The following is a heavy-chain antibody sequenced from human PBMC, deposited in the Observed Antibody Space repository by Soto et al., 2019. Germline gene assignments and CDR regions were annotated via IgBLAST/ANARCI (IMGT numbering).Heavy chain of an antibody. CDR3: ARVPLPRLRYFDTIDAFDI. CDR1: GFTFSSYS. CDR2: ISSSSSTI. D-gene: IGHD3-9*01. J-gene: IGHJ3*02. V-gene: IGHV3-48*01. Sequence: GGSLRLSCAASGFTFSSYSMNWVRQAPGKGLEWVSYISSSSSTIYYADSVKGRFTISRDNAKNSLYLQMNSLRAEDTAVYYCARVPLPRLRYFDTIDAFDIWGQGTMVTVSS.